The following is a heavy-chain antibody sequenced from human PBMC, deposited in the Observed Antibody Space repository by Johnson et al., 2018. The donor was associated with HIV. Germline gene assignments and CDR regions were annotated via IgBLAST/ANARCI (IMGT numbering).Heavy chain of an antibody. CDR2: IAYDGSNQ. Sequence: QVQLVESGGGVVQPGRSLRLSCAASGFTFSNYAMNWVRQAPGKGLEWMAIIAYDGSNQYYADSVKGRFTISRDNSKNTLYLQMNSLRAEDTAGYYCARDWNEYSSSDGAFDIWGQGTMVTVSS. CDR1: GFTFSNYA. D-gene: IGHD6-6*01. V-gene: IGHV3-30*14. J-gene: IGHJ3*02. CDR3: ARDWNEYSSSDGAFDI.